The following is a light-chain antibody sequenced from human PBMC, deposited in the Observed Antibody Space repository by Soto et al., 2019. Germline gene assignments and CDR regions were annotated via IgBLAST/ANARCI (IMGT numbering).Light chain of an antibody. V-gene: IGLV1-47*01. CDR1: SSDIGTNN. CDR3: TAWDDSLTTYV. CDR2: RNN. Sequence: QSVLTQPPAASGTPGQRVTISCSGSSSDIGTNNVHWYQQVPGAAPTLLIYRNNQRPSGVPGRFSGSKSGTSASLAISGLRSEDEADYYCTAWDDSLTTYVFGTGTKLTVL. J-gene: IGLJ1*01.